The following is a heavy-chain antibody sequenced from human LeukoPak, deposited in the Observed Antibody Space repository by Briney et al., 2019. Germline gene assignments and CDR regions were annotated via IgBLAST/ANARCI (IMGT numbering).Heavy chain of an antibody. CDR1: GFTFRSYA. CDR3: AKDHNIAVAGTPFDY. V-gene: IGHV3-23*01. CDR2: ISGSGGST. Sequence: PGGSLRLSCAASGFTFRSYAMSWVRQAPGKGLEWVSAISGSGGSTYYADSVKGRFTISRDNSKNTLYLQMNSLRAEDTAVYYCAKDHNIAVAGTPFDYWGQGTLVTVSS. J-gene: IGHJ4*02. D-gene: IGHD6-19*01.